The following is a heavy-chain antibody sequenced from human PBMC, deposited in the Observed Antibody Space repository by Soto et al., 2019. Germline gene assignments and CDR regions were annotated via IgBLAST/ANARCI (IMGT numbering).Heavy chain of an antibody. J-gene: IGHJ6*02. Sequence: SETLSLTCTVSGGSVSSGSYYRSWIRQPPGKGLEWIGYIYYSGSTNYNPSLKSRVTISVDTSKNQFSLKLSSVTAADTAVYYCARADGILGPYGMDVWGQGTTVTVSS. CDR3: ARADGILGPYGMDV. D-gene: IGHD2-15*01. CDR1: GGSVSSGSYY. V-gene: IGHV4-61*01. CDR2: IYYSGST.